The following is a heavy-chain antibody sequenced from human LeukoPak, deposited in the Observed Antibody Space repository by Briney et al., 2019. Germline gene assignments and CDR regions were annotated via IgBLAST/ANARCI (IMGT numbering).Heavy chain of an antibody. J-gene: IGHJ4*02. D-gene: IGHD3-10*01. CDR3: AGLGELLWFGELLSLNDY. V-gene: IGHV4-4*07. CDR1: GGSISSYY. Sequence: KPSETLSLTCTVSGGSISSYYWSWIRQPAGKGLEWIGRIYTSGSTNYNPSLKSRVTISVDTSKNQFSLKLSSVTAADTAVYYCAGLGELLWFGELLSLNDYWGQGTLVTISS. CDR2: IYTSGST.